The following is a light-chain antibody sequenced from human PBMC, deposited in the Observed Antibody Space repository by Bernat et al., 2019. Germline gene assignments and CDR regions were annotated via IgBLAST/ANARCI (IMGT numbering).Light chain of an antibody. Sequence: QSVLTQPPSVSGAPGQRVTISCTWSSSNIGAGYDVHWYQQLPGTAPKLLIYGNSNRPSGVPERFSGSKSGTSAALAITGRQAEDEADYYCQSYDSSLSGSVFGGGTKLTVL. CDR3: QSYDSSLSGSV. V-gene: IGLV1-40*01. CDR1: SSNIGAGYD. CDR2: GNS. J-gene: IGLJ3*02.